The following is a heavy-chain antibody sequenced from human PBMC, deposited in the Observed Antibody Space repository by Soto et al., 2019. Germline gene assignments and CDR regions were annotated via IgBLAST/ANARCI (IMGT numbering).Heavy chain of an antibody. J-gene: IGHJ6*02. CDR1: GYTFTSYA. CDR3: ASLKHRPSYYYYYGMDV. V-gene: IGHV1-3*01. Sequence: QVQLVQSGAEVKKPGASVKVSCKASGYTFTSYAMHWVRQAPGQRLEWMGWINAGNGNTKYSQKFQGRVTITRDTSASTAYMERSSLRSEDTAVYYCASLKHRPSYYYYYGMDVWGQGTTVTVSS. CDR2: INAGNGNT.